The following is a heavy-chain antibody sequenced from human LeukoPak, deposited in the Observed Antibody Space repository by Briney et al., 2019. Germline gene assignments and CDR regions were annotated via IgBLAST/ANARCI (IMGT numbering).Heavy chain of an antibody. V-gene: IGHV4-34*01. Sequence: GSLRLSCAASGFTFSSYSMNWVRQPPGKGLEWIGEINHSGSTNYNPSLKSRVTISVDTSKDQFSLKLSSVTTADTAVYYCARYYYDNSGSIYAFDIWGQGTMVTVSS. D-gene: IGHD3-22*01. CDR3: ARYYYDNSGSIYAFDI. CDR1: GFTFSSYS. CDR2: INHSGST. J-gene: IGHJ3*02.